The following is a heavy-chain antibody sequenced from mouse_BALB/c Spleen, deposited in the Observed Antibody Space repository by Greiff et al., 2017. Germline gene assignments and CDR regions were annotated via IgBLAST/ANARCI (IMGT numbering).Heavy chain of an antibody. D-gene: IGHD1-2*01. CDR1: GYTFTSYY. CDR3: ARLRYYGPYAMDY. J-gene: IGHJ4*01. CDR2: IYPGNVNT. V-gene: IGHV1S56*01. Sequence: QVQLQQSGPELVKPGASVRISCKASGYTFTSYYIHWVKQRPGQGLEWIGWIYPGNVNTKYNEKFKGKATLTADKSSSTAYMQLSSLTSEDSAVYFCARLRYYGPYAMDYWGQGTSVTVSS.